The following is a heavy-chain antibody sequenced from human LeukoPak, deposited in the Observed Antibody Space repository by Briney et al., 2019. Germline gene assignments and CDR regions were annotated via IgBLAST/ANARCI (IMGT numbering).Heavy chain of an antibody. J-gene: IGHJ6*02. Sequence: SETLSLTCTVSGGSISSYYWSWIRQPAGKGLEWIGRIYTSGSTNYNPSLKSRVTISVDTSKNQFSLKLSSVTAPDTAVYYCARDLRGVAVAGTGVDYYYYGMDVWGQGTTVTVSS. V-gene: IGHV4-4*07. D-gene: IGHD6-19*01. CDR1: GGSISSYY. CDR2: IYTSGST. CDR3: ARDLRGVAVAGTGVDYYYYGMDV.